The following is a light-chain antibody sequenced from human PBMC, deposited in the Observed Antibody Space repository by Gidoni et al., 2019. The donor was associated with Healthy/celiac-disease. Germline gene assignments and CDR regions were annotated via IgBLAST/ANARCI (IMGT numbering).Light chain of an antibody. CDR1: QSVSSN. J-gene: IGKJ5*01. Sequence: LVITPSPATLSVSPGERATLSCRASQSVSSNLAWYQQKPGQAPRLLIYGASTRATGIPARFSGSGSGTEFTLTISSLQSEDFAVYYCQQYNNWSPITFGQGTRLEIK. CDR3: QQYNNWSPIT. CDR2: GAS. V-gene: IGKV3-15*01.